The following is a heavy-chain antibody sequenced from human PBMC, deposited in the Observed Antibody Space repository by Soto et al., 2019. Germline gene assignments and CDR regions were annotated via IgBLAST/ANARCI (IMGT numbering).Heavy chain of an antibody. J-gene: IGHJ6*02. CDR1: GFSFSSHW. V-gene: IGHV3-74*01. CDR3: AGQWLDFESVGRGMAV. CDR2: ITSDGKTT. Sequence: EVQLVESGGGLVQPGGSLRLSCAASGFSFSSHWMHWVRKVPGKGLEWVARITSDGKTTGYADSVKGRFTISRDNAKNTMYLQINSLRVEDTAIYYCAGQWLDFESVGRGMAVWGQGATVTVS. D-gene: IGHD6-19*01.